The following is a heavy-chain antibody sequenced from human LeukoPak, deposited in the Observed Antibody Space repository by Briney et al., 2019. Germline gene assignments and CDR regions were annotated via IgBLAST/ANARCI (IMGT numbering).Heavy chain of an antibody. D-gene: IGHD3-10*01. V-gene: IGHV3-20*04. CDR1: GFTVSSNY. CDR2: INWNGGST. J-gene: IGHJ4*02. Sequence: GGSLRLSCAASGFTVSSNYMSWVRQAPGKGLEWVSVINWNGGSTGYAESVKGRFTISRDNAKNSLYLQMNSLRAEDTALYYCATRFRGNFDYWGQGTLVTVSS. CDR3: ATRFRGNFDY.